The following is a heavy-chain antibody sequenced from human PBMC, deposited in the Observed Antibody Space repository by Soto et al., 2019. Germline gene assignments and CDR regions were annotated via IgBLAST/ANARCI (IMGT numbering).Heavy chain of an antibody. CDR3: ARGDATKIDVTTYYGMDV. CDR2: IIPVFGTA. V-gene: IGHV1-69*12. D-gene: IGHD4-17*01. CDR1: GGSLSNYG. Sequence: QVQLVQSGAEVKKPGSSVKVSCKASGGSLSNYGISWVRQAPGQGLEWKGGIIPVFGTANYAQKFQGRVTITADESTSIVYMDVTSLRSEDTAVYYCARGDATKIDVTTYYGMDVWGQGTTVTVSS. J-gene: IGHJ6*02.